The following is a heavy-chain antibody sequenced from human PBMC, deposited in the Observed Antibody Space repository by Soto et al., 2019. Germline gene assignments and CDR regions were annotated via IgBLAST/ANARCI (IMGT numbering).Heavy chain of an antibody. J-gene: IGHJ6*02. D-gene: IGHD3-10*01. Sequence: SETLSLTCTVSGGSISSGGYYWSWIRQHPGKGLEWIGYIYYSGSTYYNPSLKSRVTISVDTSKNQFSLKLSSVTAADTAVYYCASSSRITMVRGVIITYYYYGMDVWGQGTTVTVSS. CDR1: GGSISSGGYY. CDR3: ASSSRITMVRGVIITYYYYGMDV. V-gene: IGHV4-31*03. CDR2: IYYSGST.